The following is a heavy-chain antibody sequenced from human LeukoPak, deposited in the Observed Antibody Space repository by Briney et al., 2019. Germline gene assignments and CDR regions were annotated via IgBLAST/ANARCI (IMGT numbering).Heavy chain of an antibody. J-gene: IGHJ6*03. Sequence: PSETLSLTCTVSGGSISSYYWSWIRQPPGKGLEWIGYIYYSGSTNYNPSLKSRVTISVDTSKNQFSLKLSSVTAADTAVYYCARVPAYSSSWTYYYYYMDVWGKGTTVTVSS. CDR1: GGSISSYY. CDR2: IYYSGST. CDR3: ARVPAYSSSWTYYYYYMDV. V-gene: IGHV4-59*01. D-gene: IGHD6-13*01.